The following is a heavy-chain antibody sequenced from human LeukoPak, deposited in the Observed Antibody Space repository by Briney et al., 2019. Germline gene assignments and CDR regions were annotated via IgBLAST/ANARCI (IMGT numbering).Heavy chain of an antibody. V-gene: IGHV4-34*01. CDR1: GGSFSGYY. Sequence: SETLSLTCAVYGGSFSGYYWGWVRQPPGKALEWIGNIFYSGSTYYSPSLKSRVTISLDTSRNQFSLKLSSVTAADTAVYYCARGDLAVAGTQDYWGQGTLVTVSS. D-gene: IGHD6-19*01. J-gene: IGHJ4*02. CDR2: IFYSGST. CDR3: ARGDLAVAGTQDY.